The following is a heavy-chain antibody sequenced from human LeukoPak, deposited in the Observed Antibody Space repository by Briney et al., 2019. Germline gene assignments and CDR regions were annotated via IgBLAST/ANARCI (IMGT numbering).Heavy chain of an antibody. CDR2: FHYSGST. Sequence: SETLSLTCTVSGGSISSYYWSWIRQPPGKGLEWIGYFHYSGSTNYNPSLKSRVTISVDTSKNQFSLKLSSVTVADTAVYYCARLGDSSSRLYYFDYWGQGTLVTVSS. CDR1: GGSISSYY. J-gene: IGHJ4*02. D-gene: IGHD6-6*01. CDR3: ARLGDSSSRLYYFDY. V-gene: IGHV4-59*08.